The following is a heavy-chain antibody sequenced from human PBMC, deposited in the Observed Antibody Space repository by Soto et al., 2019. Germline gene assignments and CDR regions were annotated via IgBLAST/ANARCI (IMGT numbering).Heavy chain of an antibody. Sequence: XPLSLNYAVSGGSFSGYYCNWIRQPPGTGLEWIGEINHSGSTNYNPSLKSRVTISVDTSKNQFSLKLTSVTVADTAVYYCARDKITGRFGYWGQGTLVTVSS. J-gene: IGHJ4*02. V-gene: IGHV4-34*01. D-gene: IGHD2-8*02. CDR3: ARDKITGRFGY. CDR2: INHSGST. CDR1: GGSFSGYY.